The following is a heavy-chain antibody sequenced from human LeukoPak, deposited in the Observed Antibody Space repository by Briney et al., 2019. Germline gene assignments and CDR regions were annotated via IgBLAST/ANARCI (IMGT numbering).Heavy chain of an antibody. Sequence: GGSLRLSCAASGLTFSSQAMSWVRQAPGKGLEWVSAISGSGASTYYADSVKGRFTVSRDNSKNTLYLQMNSLRPEDTAIYYCATTVTSNDAFDIWGQGTMVTVSS. V-gene: IGHV3-23*01. D-gene: IGHD4-17*01. CDR1: GLTFSSQA. J-gene: IGHJ3*02. CDR3: ATTVTSNDAFDI. CDR2: ISGSGAST.